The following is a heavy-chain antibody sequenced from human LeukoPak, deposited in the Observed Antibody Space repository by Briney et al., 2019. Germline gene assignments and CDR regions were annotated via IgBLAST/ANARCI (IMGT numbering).Heavy chain of an antibody. V-gene: IGHV4-30-2*01. CDR1: GGSISSGGYP. CDR2: IYHSGST. Sequence: SETLSLTCAVSGGSISSGGYPWSWIRQPPGKGLEWIGYIYHSGSTYYNPSLKSRVTISVDRSKNQFSLKLSSVTAADTAVYYCARGTEGFGELFRWGQGTLVTVSS. J-gene: IGHJ4*02. CDR3: ARGTEGFGELFR. D-gene: IGHD3-10*01.